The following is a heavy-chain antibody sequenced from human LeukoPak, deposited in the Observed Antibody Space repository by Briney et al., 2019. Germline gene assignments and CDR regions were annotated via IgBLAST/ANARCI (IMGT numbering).Heavy chain of an antibody. J-gene: IGHJ4*02. CDR2: FEPEDGEP. CDR3: ATADKWEPLDY. CDR1: GNSLRDTS. V-gene: IGHV1-24*01. Sequence: ASVKVSCKVSGNSLRDTSIHWVRQAPGQWLEWMGGFEPEDGEPIFAQTFQGRLSMTEDTSTDTAHMELSGLTVEDTAVYYCATADKWEPLDYWGQGTLVTVSS. D-gene: IGHD1-26*01.